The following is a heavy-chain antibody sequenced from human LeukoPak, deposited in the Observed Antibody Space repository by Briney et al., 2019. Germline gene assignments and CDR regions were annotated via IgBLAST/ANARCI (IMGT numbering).Heavy chain of an antibody. V-gene: IGHV4-31*03. D-gene: IGHD3-3*01. CDR1: GGSISSGGYY. CDR2: IYYSGST. J-gene: IGHJ6*03. Sequence: SETLSLTCTVSGGSISSGGYYWSWIRQHPGKGLEWIGYIYYSGSTYYNPSLKSRVTISVDTSKYQFSLKLSSVTAADTAVYYCATGEYDFWSGYQQYYYYYMDVWGKGTTVTVSS. CDR3: ATGEYDFWSGYQQYYYYYMDV.